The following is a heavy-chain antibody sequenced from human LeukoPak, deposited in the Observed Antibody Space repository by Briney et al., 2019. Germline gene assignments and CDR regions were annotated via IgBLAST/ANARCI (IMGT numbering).Heavy chain of an antibody. CDR1: GYTFTGYY. CDR2: INPNSGGT. V-gene: IGHV1-2*02. J-gene: IGHJ3*01. D-gene: IGHD1-26*01. CDR3: ARHSGSNDAFNV. Sequence: ASVKVSCKASGYTFTGYYMHWVRQAPGQGLEWMGWINPNSGGTNYAQKFQGRVTMTRNTSISTAYMELSSLRSEDTAVYYCARHSGSNDAFNVWGQGTMVTVSS.